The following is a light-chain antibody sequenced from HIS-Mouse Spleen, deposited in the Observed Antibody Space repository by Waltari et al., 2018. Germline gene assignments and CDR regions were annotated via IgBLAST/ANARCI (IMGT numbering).Light chain of an antibody. CDR2: DDS. V-gene: IGLV3-21*03. Sequence: SYVLTQPPSVSVAPGKTARITCGGNNIGSKSVHWYQQKPGQAPVLVVYDDSDRPSGFPERFSGSNSGNTATLTISRVEAGDEADYYCQVWDSSSDHPGVFGGGTKLTVL. J-gene: IGLJ3*02. CDR3: QVWDSSSDHPGV. CDR1: NIGSKS.